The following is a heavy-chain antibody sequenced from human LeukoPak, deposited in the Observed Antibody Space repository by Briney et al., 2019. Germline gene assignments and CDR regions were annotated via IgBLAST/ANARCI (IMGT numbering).Heavy chain of an antibody. CDR2: ISGSGGST. D-gene: IGHD6-25*01. CDR3: AKPHHSSVYYFDY. Sequence: GGTLRLSCAASGFTFEDYGMSWVRQGPGKGLEWVSAISGSGGSTYYADSVKGRFTISRDNSKNTLYLQMNSLRAEDTAVYYCAKPHHSSVYYFDYWGQGTLVTVSS. J-gene: IGHJ4*02. CDR1: GFTFEDYG. V-gene: IGHV3-23*01.